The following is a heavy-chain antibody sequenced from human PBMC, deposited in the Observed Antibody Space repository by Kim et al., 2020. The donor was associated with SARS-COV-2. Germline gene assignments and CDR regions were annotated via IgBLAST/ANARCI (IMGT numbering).Heavy chain of an antibody. D-gene: IGHD2-15*01. CDR2: ISGSGGST. CDR3: APKDRDCSGGSCHSDWYFDL. Sequence: GGSLRLSCAASGFTFSSYAMSWVRQAPGKGLEWVSAISGSGGSTYYADSVKGRFTISRYNSKNTLYLQMNSLRAEDTAVYYCAPKDRDCSGGSCHSDWYFDLWGRGTLVTVSS. J-gene: IGHJ2*01. V-gene: IGHV3-23*01. CDR1: GFTFSSYA.